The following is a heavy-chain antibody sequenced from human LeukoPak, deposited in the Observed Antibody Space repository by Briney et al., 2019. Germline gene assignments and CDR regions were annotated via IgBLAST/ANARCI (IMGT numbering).Heavy chain of an antibody. J-gene: IGHJ4*02. D-gene: IGHD2-15*01. CDR3: AARPAGYCSGGSCYTVGY. V-gene: IGHV3-21*01. CDR1: GFTFSSYS. CDR2: ISSSSSYI. Sequence: GGSLRLSCAASGFTFSSYSMNWVHQAPGKELEWVSSISSSSSYIYYADSVKGRFTISRDNAKNSLYLQMNSLRAEDTAVYYCAARPAGYCSGGSCYTVGYWGQGTLVTVSS.